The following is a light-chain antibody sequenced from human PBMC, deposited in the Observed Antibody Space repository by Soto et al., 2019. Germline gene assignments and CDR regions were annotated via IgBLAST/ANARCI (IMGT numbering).Light chain of an antibody. CDR1: QDISTY. CDR2: PAS. V-gene: IGKV1-9*01. J-gene: IGKJ2*01. Sequence: DIHLTQSPSFLSASVGDRVTVTCRASQDISTYLAWFQQKPGKAPQLLVYPASTLQGGVPSRFSGRGSGTEFSLTISSLQPEDFATYYCQQFRTYPYTFGQGTKVDIK. CDR3: QQFRTYPYT.